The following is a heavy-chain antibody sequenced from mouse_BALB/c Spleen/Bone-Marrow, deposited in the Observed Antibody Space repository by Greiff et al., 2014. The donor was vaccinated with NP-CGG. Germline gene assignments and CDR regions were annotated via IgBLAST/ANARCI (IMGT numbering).Heavy chain of an antibody. V-gene: IGHV1S56*01. CDR3: ARNDYGFFDY. J-gene: IGHJ2*01. D-gene: IGHD2-4*01. Sequence: VQLQQSGPELVKPGASVRISCKASGYTFTSYYIHWVKQRPGQGLEWIGWIYPGNVNTKYNEKFMGKATLTADKSSSTAYMQLSSLTSEDSAVYFCARNDYGFFDYWGQGTTLTVSS. CDR1: GYTFTSYY. CDR2: IYPGNVNT.